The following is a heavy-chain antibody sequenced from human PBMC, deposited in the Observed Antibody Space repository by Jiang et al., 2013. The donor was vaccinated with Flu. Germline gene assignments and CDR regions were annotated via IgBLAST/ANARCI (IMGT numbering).Heavy chain of an antibody. D-gene: IGHD1-26*01. J-gene: IGHJ3*02. CDR1: GYTFSDYY. CDR2: INPNSGGT. V-gene: IGHV1-2*04. CDR3: AKERYWDDAFDI. Sequence: SGAEVKKPGTSVKVSCKASGYTFSDYYIHWVRQAPGQGLEWMGWINPNSGGTNYPQKFQGWVTMTRDTSISTACMELSRLKSDDTAVYYCAKERYWDDAFDIWGQGTMVTVSS.